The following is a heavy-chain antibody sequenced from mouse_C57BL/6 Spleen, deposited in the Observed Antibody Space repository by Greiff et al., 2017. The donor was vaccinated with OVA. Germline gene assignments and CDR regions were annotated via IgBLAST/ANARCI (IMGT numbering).Heavy chain of an antibody. CDR1: GYTFTSYW. CDR2: IDPSDSYT. J-gene: IGHJ4*01. V-gene: IGHV1-69*01. Sequence: QVQLQQSGAELVMPGASVKLSCKASGYTFTSYWMHWVKQRPGQGLEWIGEIDPSDSYTNYNQKFKGKSTLTVDKSSSTAYMQLSSLTSEDSAVYYCARGYRGAMDYWGQGTSVTVSS. CDR3: ARGYRGAMDY.